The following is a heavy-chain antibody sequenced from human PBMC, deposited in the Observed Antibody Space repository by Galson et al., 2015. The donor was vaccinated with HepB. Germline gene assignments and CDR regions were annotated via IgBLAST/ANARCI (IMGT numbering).Heavy chain of an antibody. CDR1: GFTFSDYY. V-gene: IGHV3-7*03. Sequence: SLRLSCAASGFTFSDYYMTWVRQAPGKGLEWVANIKKDGSETHYVDSVKGRFTISRDNAKNSLYLQMNSLKVEDTAVYFCAGGGYWGQGTLVTVSS. J-gene: IGHJ4*02. CDR3: AGGGY. CDR2: IKKDGSET. D-gene: IGHD3-16*01.